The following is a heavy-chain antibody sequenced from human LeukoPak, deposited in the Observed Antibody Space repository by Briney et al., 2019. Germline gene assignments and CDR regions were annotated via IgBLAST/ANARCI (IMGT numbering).Heavy chain of an antibody. Sequence: GGSLRLSCAASGFTFSSYSMNWVRQALGKGLEWVSSISSSSSYIYYADSVKGRFTISRDNAKNSLYLQMNSLRAEDTAVYYCARGFWYCSAGSCYSAFFDYWGQGTLVTVSS. CDR1: GFTFSSYS. CDR3: ARGFWYCSAGSCYSAFFDY. D-gene: IGHD2-15*01. J-gene: IGHJ4*02. V-gene: IGHV3-21*01. CDR2: ISSSSSYI.